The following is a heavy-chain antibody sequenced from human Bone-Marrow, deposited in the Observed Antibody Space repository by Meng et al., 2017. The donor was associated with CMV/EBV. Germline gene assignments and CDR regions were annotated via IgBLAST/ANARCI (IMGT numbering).Heavy chain of an antibody. CDR3: ARETEQLDY. Sequence: RLSCAASGFTFSSYAMHWVRQAPGKGLEWVAVISYDGSNKYYADSVKGRFTISRDNSKNTLYLQMNSLRAEDTAVYYCARETEQLDYWGQGTLVTVSS. J-gene: IGHJ4*02. CDR2: ISYDGSNK. CDR1: GFTFSSYA. V-gene: IGHV3-30-3*01. D-gene: IGHD1/OR15-1a*01.